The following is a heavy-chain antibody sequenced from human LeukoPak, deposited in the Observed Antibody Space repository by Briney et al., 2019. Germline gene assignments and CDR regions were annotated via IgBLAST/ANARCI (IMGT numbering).Heavy chain of an antibody. Sequence: ASVKVSCKASGDTFIGYYVHWVRQAPGQGLEWMGWINPNSGGTNYAQKFQGRVTMTRDTSISTAYMELSSLRSDDTAVYYCARPGYSSSWYGAWGQGTLVTVSS. D-gene: IGHD6-13*01. J-gene: IGHJ4*02. CDR2: INPNSGGT. CDR1: GDTFIGYY. CDR3: ARPGYSSSWYGA. V-gene: IGHV1-2*02.